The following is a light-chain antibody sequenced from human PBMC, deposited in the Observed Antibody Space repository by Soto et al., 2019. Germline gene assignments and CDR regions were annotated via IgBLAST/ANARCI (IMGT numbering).Light chain of an antibody. J-gene: IGKJ1*01. CDR1: QSIGDS. V-gene: IGKV1-5*01. Sequence: IRMPQSPFTLSASEGARVTITCRASQSIGDSLAWYQQKPGKAPYLLISDVSSLESGVPSRFSGSGSGTEFTLTISSLQPDDFASYFCLQVYSFPRTFGLGTKVDI. CDR3: LQVYSFPRT. CDR2: DVS.